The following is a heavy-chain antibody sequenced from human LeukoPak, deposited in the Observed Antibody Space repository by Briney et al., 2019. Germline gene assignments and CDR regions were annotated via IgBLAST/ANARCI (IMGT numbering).Heavy chain of an antibody. D-gene: IGHD6-19*01. V-gene: IGHV1-2*02. J-gene: IGHJ4*02. CDR3: ARDKSGNSGWYSYFDY. CDR1: GYIFTGYY. Sequence: ASVKVSCKASGYIFTGYYMHWMRQAPGQGLEWMGWINPNSGGTNYAQKFQGRATMTRDTSISTAYMELSRLRSDDTAVYYCARDKSGNSGWYSYFDYWGQGTLVTVSS. CDR2: INPNSGGT.